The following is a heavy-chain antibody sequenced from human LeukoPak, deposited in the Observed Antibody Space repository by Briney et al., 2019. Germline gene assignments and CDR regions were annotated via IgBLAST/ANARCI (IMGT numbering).Heavy chain of an antibody. CDR2: ISGSGGST. Sequence: GGSLRLSCGASGFTYRSYAMRWVGQAAGKGVEGVSGISGSGGSTYYAASVKGRFTISRDNSKNTLYLQMNSLRAEDTAVYYCAKVLRWLQSTVFDYWGQGTLVTVSS. V-gene: IGHV3-23*01. CDR3: AKVLRWLQSTVFDY. CDR1: GFTYRSYA. D-gene: IGHD5-24*01. J-gene: IGHJ4*02.